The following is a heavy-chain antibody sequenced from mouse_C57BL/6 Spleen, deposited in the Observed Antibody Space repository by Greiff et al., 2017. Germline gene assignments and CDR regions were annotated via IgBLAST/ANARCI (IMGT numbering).Heavy chain of an antibody. CDR2: IHPSDSDT. CDR3: AMCYYGSSYGYFDV. V-gene: IGHV1-74*01. Sequence: VQLQQPGAELVKPGASVKVSCKASGYTFTSYWMHWVKQRPGQGLEWIGRIHPSDSDTNSNQKFKGKATLTVDKSSSTAYMQLSSLTSEDSAVYYCAMCYYGSSYGYFDVWGTGTTVTVSS. J-gene: IGHJ1*03. D-gene: IGHD1-1*01. CDR1: GYTFTSYW.